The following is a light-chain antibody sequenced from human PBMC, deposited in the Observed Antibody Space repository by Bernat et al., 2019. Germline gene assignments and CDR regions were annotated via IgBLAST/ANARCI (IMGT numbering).Light chain of an antibody. CDR2: DVD. CDR1: SSDIGGYNF. V-gene: IGLV2-8*01. J-gene: IGLJ2*01. Sequence: QSALTQPPSASGSPRQSVTISCSGTSSDIGGYNFVSWYQQHPGKAPKLLIFDVDKRPSGVPGRFSGSKSANTASLTVSGLQADDEADYYCASYAGNGNEIFGGGTKLTVL. CDR3: ASYAGNGNEI.